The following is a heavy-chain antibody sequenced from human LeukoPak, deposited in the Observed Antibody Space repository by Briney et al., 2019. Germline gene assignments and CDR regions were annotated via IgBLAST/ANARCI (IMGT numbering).Heavy chain of an antibody. V-gene: IGHV3-30*04. CDR3: AKDAGGGLCYFDY. Sequence: PGGSLRLSCAASGFTFSSYAMHWVRQAPGKGLEWVAFIQNDGSNTYYVDSVKGRFTISRDNSKNTLYLQMNSLRAEDTTVYYCAKDAGGGLCYFDYWGQGTLVTVSS. CDR2: IQNDGSNT. CDR1: GFTFSSYA. J-gene: IGHJ4*02. D-gene: IGHD2/OR15-2a*01.